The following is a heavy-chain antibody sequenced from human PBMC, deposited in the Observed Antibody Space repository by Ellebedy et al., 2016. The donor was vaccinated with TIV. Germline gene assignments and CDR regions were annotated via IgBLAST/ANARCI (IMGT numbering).Heavy chain of an antibody. Sequence: GESLKISCAASGFTFDDYGMSWVRQAPGKGLEWVSGINWNGGSTGYADSVKGRFTISRDNAKNSLYLQMNSLRPEDTAVYFCATDYIGNSGAYDTWGQGTLVIVSS. J-gene: IGHJ3*01. D-gene: IGHD4-23*01. CDR3: ATDYIGNSGAYDT. CDR2: INWNGGST. V-gene: IGHV3-20*04. CDR1: GFTFDDYG.